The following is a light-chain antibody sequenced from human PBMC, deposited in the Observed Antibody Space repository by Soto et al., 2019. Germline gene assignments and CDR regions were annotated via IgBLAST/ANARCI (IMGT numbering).Light chain of an antibody. CDR3: QVWDSSSAYVV. CDR2: YDS. CDR1: NIGSKS. J-gene: IGLJ2*01. V-gene: IGLV3-21*04. Sequence: SYELTQPPSVSVAPGTTARITCGGNNIGSKSVHWYQQKAGQAPVLVIYYDSDRPSGIPERFSGSNSGNTATLTISRVEAGDEAAYYCQVWDSSSAYVVFGGVTQLTVL.